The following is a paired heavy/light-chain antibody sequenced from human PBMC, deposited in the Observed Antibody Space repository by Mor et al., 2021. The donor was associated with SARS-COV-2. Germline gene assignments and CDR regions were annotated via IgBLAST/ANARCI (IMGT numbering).Heavy chain of an antibody. CDR3: AKDAGIGVAADWFDP. D-gene: IGHD6-19*01. CDR2: ISESGAAT. Sequence: EVQLLESGGDLVQPGGSLRLSCAASGFTFSSLHMSWVRQAVGKGLEWVAAISESGAATYYADYVKGRFTISRDNSKNALYLQMNSLRAEDTAVYYCAKDAGIGVAADWFDPRGQGTLVTVSS. CDR1: GFTFSSLH. V-gene: IGHV3-23*01. J-gene: IGHJ5*02.
Light chain of an antibody. J-gene: IGKJ4*01. CDR3: QKYNNAPLT. CDR2: GAS. Sequence: DIQMTQSPSSLSAFVGDRVTITCRASQGIANFLAWYQQKPGRTPNLLIYGASTLQSGVPSRFSGSASGTHFTLTISSLQPEDVGTYYCQKYNNAPLTFGGGTKVEIK. V-gene: IGKV1-27*01. CDR1: QGIANF.